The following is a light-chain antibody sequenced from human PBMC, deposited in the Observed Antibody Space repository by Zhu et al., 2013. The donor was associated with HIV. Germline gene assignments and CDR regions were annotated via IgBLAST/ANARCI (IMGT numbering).Light chain of an antibody. J-gene: IGLJ2*01. CDR1: SSNIGAGYD. Sequence: QSVLTQPPSVSGAPGQRVTISCTGSSSNIGAGYDVHWYQQLPGTAPRLLIYSNKERPSGVPDRFSGSKSGTSASLAISGLQAEDEADYYCATWHDTLRSVVIGGGTRLTVL. V-gene: IGLV1-40*01. CDR3: ATWHDTLRSVV. CDR2: SNK.